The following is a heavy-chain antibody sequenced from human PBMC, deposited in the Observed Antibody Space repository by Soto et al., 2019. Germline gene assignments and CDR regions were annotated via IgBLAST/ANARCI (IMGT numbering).Heavy chain of an antibody. CDR2: IYWDDDK. V-gene: IGHV2-5*02. J-gene: IGHJ3*02. D-gene: IGHD6-6*01. Sequence: QITLKESGPTLVKPTQTLTLTCTFSGFSLSTSGVGVGWIRQPPGKALEWLALIYWDDDKRYSPSLKSRLTITKDTSKNQVVLTRTNMDPVDKATYDCALKGPNRSSDAFDIWGQGTMVTVSS. CDR3: ALKGPNRSSDAFDI. CDR1: GFSLSTSGVG.